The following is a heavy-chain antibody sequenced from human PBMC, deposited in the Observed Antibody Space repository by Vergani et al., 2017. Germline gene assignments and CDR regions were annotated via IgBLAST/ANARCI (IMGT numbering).Heavy chain of an antibody. CDR3: VTERDGSAVRPGWFDS. D-gene: IGHD6-6*01. CDR2: IWYVGSNQ. V-gene: IGHV3-33*03. CDR1: GFTFKNYG. Sequence: QMQLVESGGGVVQPGRSLRLSCSASGFTFKNYGMHWVRHVPGKGLQWGTFIWYVGSNQYYADSVKGRFTVSRDNSKNTLYLQMNSLRAEDTAIYYCVTERDGSAVRPGWFDSWGQGTLVTVPS. J-gene: IGHJ5*01.